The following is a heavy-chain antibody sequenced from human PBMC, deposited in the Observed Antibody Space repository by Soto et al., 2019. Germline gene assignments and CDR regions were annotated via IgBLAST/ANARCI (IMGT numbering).Heavy chain of an antibody. CDR2: IWYDGSNK. D-gene: IGHD4-17*01. V-gene: IGHV3-33*01. CDR3: ARDEGWLFNSGGY. CDR1: GFTFSSHG. Sequence: QVQLVESGGGVVQPGRSLRLSCAASGFTFSSHGMHWVRQAPGKGLEWVAVIWYDGSNKYYADSVKGRFTISRDNSKNTLYLQMNSLGAEDTAVYYCARDEGWLFNSGGYWGQGTLVTVSS. J-gene: IGHJ4*02.